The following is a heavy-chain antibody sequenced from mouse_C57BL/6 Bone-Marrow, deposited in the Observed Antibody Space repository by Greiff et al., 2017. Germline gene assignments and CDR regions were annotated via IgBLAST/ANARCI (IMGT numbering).Heavy chain of an antibody. Sequence: QVQLQQSGAELVRPGTSVKVSCKASGYAFTHYLIEWVKQRPGQGLEWIGVINPGSGGTNYNEKFKGKATLTADKSSSTSYMQLSSLTSEDSAVYFCARWSYAMDYWGQGTSVTVSS. CDR1: GYAFTHYL. CDR2: INPGSGGT. J-gene: IGHJ4*01. CDR3: ARWSYAMDY. V-gene: IGHV1-54*01.